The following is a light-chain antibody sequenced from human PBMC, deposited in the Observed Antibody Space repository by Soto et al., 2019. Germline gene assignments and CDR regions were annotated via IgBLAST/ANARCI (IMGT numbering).Light chain of an antibody. J-gene: IGKJ2*01. V-gene: IGKV3-20*01. CDR2: GAS. CDR3: HQYSSPPAT. Sequence: EIVVTQSPGTLSLSPGERATLSCRTSQSVSSYLAWYQHKPGQAPRLLIYGASMRATGIPDRFSASGSGTDFTLTISGLAPEDFAVYYCHQYSSPPATFGQGTKLETK. CDR1: QSVSSY.